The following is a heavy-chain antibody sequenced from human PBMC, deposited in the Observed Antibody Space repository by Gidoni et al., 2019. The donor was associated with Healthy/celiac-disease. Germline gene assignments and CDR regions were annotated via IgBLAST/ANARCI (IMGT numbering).Heavy chain of an antibody. CDR3: ARDNIEYSSSFSFDY. Sequence: QVQLVESGGGVVQPGRSLGLSCAASGFTFSSYGMHWVRQAPGKGLEWVAVIWYEGSNKYSADSVKGRFTISRDNSKNTLYLQMNSLRAEDTAVYYCARDNIEYSSSFSFDYWGQGTLVTVSS. J-gene: IGHJ4*02. CDR2: IWYEGSNK. CDR1: GFTFSSYG. V-gene: IGHV3-33*01. D-gene: IGHD6-6*01.